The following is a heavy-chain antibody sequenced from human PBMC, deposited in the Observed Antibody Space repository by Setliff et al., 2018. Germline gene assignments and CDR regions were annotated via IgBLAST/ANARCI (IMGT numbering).Heavy chain of an antibody. D-gene: IGHD2-21*02. CDR1: GYTFSRYG. CDR2: IGIHNGDT. V-gene: IGHV1-18*01. J-gene: IGHJ4*02. CDR3: VRDRPFVVVTATQASFDY. Sequence: GASVKVSCKASGYTFSRYGFSWVRQAPGQGLEWMGWIGIHNGDTNYAQKLQGRVTMTADTSTSTAYMELRSLRPDDTAVYYCVRDRPFVVVTATQASFDYWGQGTLVTVSS.